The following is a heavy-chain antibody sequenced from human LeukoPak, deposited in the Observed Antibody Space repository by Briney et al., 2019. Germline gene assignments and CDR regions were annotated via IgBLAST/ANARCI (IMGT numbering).Heavy chain of an antibody. Sequence: SETLSLTCTVSGGSISSYYWSWIRQPAGKGLEWIGRIYSSGSTNYNPSLKSRVTMSVDTSKNQFSLKLSSVTAADTAVYYCAGRGYCSGDSCSVVDYWGQGTLVTVSS. CDR1: GGSISSYY. V-gene: IGHV4-4*07. J-gene: IGHJ4*02. CDR3: AGRGYCSGDSCSVVDY. CDR2: IYSSGST. D-gene: IGHD2-15*01.